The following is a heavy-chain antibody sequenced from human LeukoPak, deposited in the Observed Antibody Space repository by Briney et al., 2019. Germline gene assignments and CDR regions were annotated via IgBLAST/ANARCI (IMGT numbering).Heavy chain of an antibody. Sequence: PGGSLRLSCAASGFTFSTYAMSWVRQAPGKGLEWVSAISGSGGSTYYADSVKGRFTISRDNSKNTLYLQMNSLRGEDTAVYYCAKEGYRYGYAIDYWGQGTLVTVSS. CDR2: ISGSGGST. CDR3: AKEGYRYGYAIDY. V-gene: IGHV3-23*01. CDR1: GFTFSTYA. J-gene: IGHJ4*02. D-gene: IGHD5-18*01.